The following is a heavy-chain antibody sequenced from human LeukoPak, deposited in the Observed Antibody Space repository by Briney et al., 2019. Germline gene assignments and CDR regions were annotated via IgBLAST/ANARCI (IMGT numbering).Heavy chain of an antibody. Sequence: PSETLSLTCTVSGGSISSYYWSWIRQPPGKGLEWIGYIYYSGSTYYNPSLKSQVTISVDTSKNQFSLKLSSVTAADTAVYYCARYSGSQNGFDPWGQGTLVTVSS. D-gene: IGHD2-15*01. J-gene: IGHJ5*02. V-gene: IGHV4-30-4*08. CDR2: IYYSGST. CDR1: GGSISSYY. CDR3: ARYSGSQNGFDP.